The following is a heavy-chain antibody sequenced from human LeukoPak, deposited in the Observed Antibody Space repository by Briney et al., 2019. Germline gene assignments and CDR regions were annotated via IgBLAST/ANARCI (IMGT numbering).Heavy chain of an antibody. Sequence: PSETLSLTCTVSGGSISSGGYYWSWIRQHPGKGLEWIGYIYYSGSTYYNPSLKSRVTMSVDTSKSQFSLKLSSVTAADTAIYYCARDNSGYCSSTSCADTPLFYYYGMDVWGQGTTVTVSS. J-gene: IGHJ6*02. V-gene: IGHV4-31*03. D-gene: IGHD2-2*01. CDR2: IYYSGST. CDR3: ARDNSGYCSSTSCADTPLFYYYGMDV. CDR1: GGSISSGGYY.